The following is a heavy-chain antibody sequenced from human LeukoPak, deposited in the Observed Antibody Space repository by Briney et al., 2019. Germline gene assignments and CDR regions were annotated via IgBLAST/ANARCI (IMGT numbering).Heavy chain of an antibody. V-gene: IGHV3-21*01. CDR3: AREVSEGFDF. J-gene: IGHJ4*02. CDR2: FGTRSTSI. D-gene: IGHD3-22*01. CDR1: GFSLSGYW. Sequence: KSGGSLRLSCVASGFSLSGYWMYWIRQAPGKGLEWVSSFGTRSTSIYHAGSVKGRFAISRDNAKNSLYLQMNSLRAEDTALYYCAREVSEGFDFWGQGTLVTVSS.